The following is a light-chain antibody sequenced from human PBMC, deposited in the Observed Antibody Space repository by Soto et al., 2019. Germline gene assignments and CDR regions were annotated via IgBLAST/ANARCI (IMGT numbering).Light chain of an antibody. CDR2: GNS. CDR1: SSNIGAGYD. CDR3: QPNESALSGYV. V-gene: IGLV1-40*01. J-gene: IGLJ1*01. Sequence: QSVLTQPPSVSGAPGQRVTISCTGSSSNIGAGYDVHWYQQLPGTAPKLLIYGNSNRPSGVPDRFSGSKSGTSASLAITGLQVKKEADNYGQPNESALSGYVFGTGTKLTV.